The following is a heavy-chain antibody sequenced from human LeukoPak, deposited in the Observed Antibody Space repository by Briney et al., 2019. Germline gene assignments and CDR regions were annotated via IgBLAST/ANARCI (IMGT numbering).Heavy chain of an antibody. Sequence: GGSLRLSCAASGFTFSSYAMNWVRQAPGKGLEWVSTISGSGGGTYYADSVKGRFTISRDNSKNTLYLQMNSLRAEDAAIYYCARNTVPFYYFNYWGQGTLVTVSS. CDR3: ARNTVPFYYFNY. CDR2: ISGSGGGT. D-gene: IGHD4-11*01. CDR1: GFTFSSYA. V-gene: IGHV3-23*01. J-gene: IGHJ4*02.